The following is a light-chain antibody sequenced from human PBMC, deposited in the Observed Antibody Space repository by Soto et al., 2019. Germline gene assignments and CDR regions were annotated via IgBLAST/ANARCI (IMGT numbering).Light chain of an antibody. V-gene: IGKV1-5*01. J-gene: IGKJ4*01. CDR1: QSISVW. Sequence: DIQMTRSPSTLSASVGDRVSITCLASQSISVWLAWYQQKAGKAPNLLIYDVSTLGSGVPSRFSGSGSGTDFTLTISSLEPEDFAVYFCQHRAGWPPVYTFGGGTKVDIK. CDR2: DVS. CDR3: QHRAGWPPVYT.